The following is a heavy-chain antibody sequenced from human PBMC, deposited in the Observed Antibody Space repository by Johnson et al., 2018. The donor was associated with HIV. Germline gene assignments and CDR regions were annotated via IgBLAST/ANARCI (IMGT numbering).Heavy chain of an antibody. CDR1: GFTFSSYW. V-gene: IGHV3-7*05. D-gene: IGHD1-26*01. Sequence: VQLVESGGGLVQPGGSLRLSCAASGFTFSSYWMSWVRQAPGKGLEWVANIKQDGSEKYYVDSVKGQFTISRDNAKNSLYLQMNSLRAEDTAVYYCARGSSGSWDAFDIWGQGTMVTVSS. CDR2: IKQDGSEK. CDR3: ARGSSGSWDAFDI. J-gene: IGHJ3*02.